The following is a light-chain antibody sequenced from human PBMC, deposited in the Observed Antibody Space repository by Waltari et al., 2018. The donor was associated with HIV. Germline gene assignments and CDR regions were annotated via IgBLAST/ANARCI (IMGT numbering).Light chain of an antibody. CDR2: RVT. V-gene: IGLV2-14*02. Sequence: QSALAQPASMSGSPAQSVTISCAGSHSDIGTFDLVSWYQQLPGKAPQPLLYRVTFPPSGVPSRFSASKSANTASLTISDLQTEDEAHYYCSSYTITNTWVFGGGTLLTVL. J-gene: IGLJ3*02. CDR3: SSYTITNTWV. CDR1: HSDIGTFDL.